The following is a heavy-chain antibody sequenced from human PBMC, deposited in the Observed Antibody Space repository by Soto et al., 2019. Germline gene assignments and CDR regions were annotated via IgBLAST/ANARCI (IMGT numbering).Heavy chain of an antibody. J-gene: IGHJ4*02. D-gene: IGHD3-3*01. CDR3: ARGRWSDAYNFSLWSSGKQKRNPFDY. Sequence: SETLSLTCTVSGGSISRRGYYWNWIRQHPGKGLEWIGYIYYSGSTYYNPSLKSRLTISVDTSKNQFSLKLSSVTAADTAVYYCARGRWSDAYNFSLWSSGKQKRNPFDYWGQETRFTVSS. V-gene: IGHV4-31*03. CDR2: IYYSGST. CDR1: GGSISRRGYY.